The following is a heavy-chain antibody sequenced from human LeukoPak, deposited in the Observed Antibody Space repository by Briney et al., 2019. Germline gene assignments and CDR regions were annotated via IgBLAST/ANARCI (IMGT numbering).Heavy chain of an antibody. J-gene: IGHJ2*01. CDR3: AREDWYFDL. CDR2: INHSGST. CDR1: GGTFTDFY. V-gene: IGHV4-34*01. Sequence: SETLSLTCAVDGGTFTDFYWAWIRQPPGKGLEWIGEINHSGSTNCSPSLKSRVTISLDTSKNQFFLRLTSVTAADTAVYYCAREDWYFDLWGRGTLVTVSS.